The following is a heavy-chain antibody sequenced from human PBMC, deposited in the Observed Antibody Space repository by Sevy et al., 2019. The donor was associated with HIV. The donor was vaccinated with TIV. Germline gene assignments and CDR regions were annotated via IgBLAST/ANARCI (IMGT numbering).Heavy chain of an antibody. CDR3: ARVRYCSGGSCSNHHAFDI. V-gene: IGHV6-1*01. D-gene: IGHD2-15*01. CDR2: TYYRSKWYN. Sequence: QSQTLSLTCAISGDSVSSNSAAWNWIRQSPSRGLEWLGRTYYRSKWYNDYAVSVKSRITINPDTSKNQFSLQLNSVTPEDTAVYYCARVRYCSGGSCSNHHAFDIWGQGTMVTVSS. J-gene: IGHJ3*02. CDR1: GDSVSSNSAA.